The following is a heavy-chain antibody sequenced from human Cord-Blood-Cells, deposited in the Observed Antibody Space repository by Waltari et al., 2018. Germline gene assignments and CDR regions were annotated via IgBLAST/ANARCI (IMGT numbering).Heavy chain of an antibody. CDR1: GYTLTELS. CDR2: FDPEDGKT. J-gene: IGHJ2*01. V-gene: IGHV1-24*01. D-gene: IGHD3-10*01. Sequence: QVQLVQSGAEVKKPGASVKVSCKVSGYTLTELSMHWVRQAPGKGLGWMGGFDPEDGKTIYAQKFQGRVTMTEDTSTDTAYMELSSLRSEDTAVYYCATAPYYGSGSYGFGYFDLWGRGTLVTVSS. CDR3: ATAPYYGSGSYGFGYFDL.